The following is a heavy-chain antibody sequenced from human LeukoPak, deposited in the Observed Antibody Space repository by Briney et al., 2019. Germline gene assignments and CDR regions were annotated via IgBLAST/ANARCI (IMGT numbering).Heavy chain of an antibody. J-gene: IGHJ4*02. CDR1: GGSISSGDYY. Sequence: SETLSLTCTVSGGSISSGDYYWSWIRQPPGKGLEWIGYIYYSGSTYYNPSLKSRVTISVDTSKDQFSLKLSSVTAADTAVYYCARAPTPRYSNYAGYYFDYWGQGTLVTDSS. CDR2: IYYSGST. V-gene: IGHV4-30-4*08. D-gene: IGHD4-11*01. CDR3: ARAPTPRYSNYAGYYFDY.